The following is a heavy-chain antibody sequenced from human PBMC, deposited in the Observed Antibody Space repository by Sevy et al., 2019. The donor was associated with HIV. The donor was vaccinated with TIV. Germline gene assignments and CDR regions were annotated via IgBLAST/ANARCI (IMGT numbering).Heavy chain of an antibody. CDR3: ATKYYYDSSGYYGFDY. V-gene: IGHV4-61*01. CDR1: GGSVSSGSYY. Sequence: SETLSLTCTVSGGSVSSGSYYWSWIRQHPGKGLEWIGYIYYSGSTNYNPSLKSRVTISVDTSKNQFSLKLSSVTAADTAVYYCATKYYYDSSGYYGFDYWGQGTLVTVSS. D-gene: IGHD3-22*01. CDR2: IYYSGST. J-gene: IGHJ4*02.